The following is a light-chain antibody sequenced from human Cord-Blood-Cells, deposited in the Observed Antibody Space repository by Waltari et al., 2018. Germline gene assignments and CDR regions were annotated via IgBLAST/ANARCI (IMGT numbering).Light chain of an antibody. CDR2: DVS. CDR3: CSYAGSYTSPYV. Sequence: QSALTQPRSVSGSPGQSVTISCTGTSSDVGGYNYVSWYQQHPGKAPKLMIYDVSKRPSGGPDRFSGSKSGNTASLTISGLQAEDEADYYCCSYAGSYTSPYVFGTGTKVTVL. V-gene: IGLV2-11*01. J-gene: IGLJ1*01. CDR1: SSDVGGYNY.